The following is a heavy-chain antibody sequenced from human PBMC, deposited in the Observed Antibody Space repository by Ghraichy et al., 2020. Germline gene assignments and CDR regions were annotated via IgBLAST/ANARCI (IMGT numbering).Heavy chain of an antibody. Sequence: VGGGYCWGWVRRPPGKGLEWIGTIYHSGSTSYNPSLKRRVTISVDTSKNQFSLKLTSVTAADTAVYYCARSLGSGTKKNGFDPWGQGTLVTVSS. V-gene: IGHV4-38-2*01. D-gene: IGHD3-3*01. J-gene: IGHJ5*02. CDR1: VGGGYC. CDR3: ARSLGSGTKKNGFDP. CDR2: IYHSGST.